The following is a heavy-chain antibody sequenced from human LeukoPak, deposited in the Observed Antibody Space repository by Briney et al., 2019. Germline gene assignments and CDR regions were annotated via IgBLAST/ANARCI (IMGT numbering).Heavy chain of an antibody. D-gene: IGHD3-3*01. CDR1: GCTFSSYA. CDR3: ARDYDFCSY. J-gene: IGHJ4*02. V-gene: IGHV1-69*13. Sequence: ASVKVCCKAAGCTFSSYANSWMRQAPGQGLEWMGGIIPIFGTANYAQKFQSIVTINADESTSTAYMGLSSLRSEDTAVYYCARDYDFCSYWGQGTLVTVSS. CDR2: IIPIFGTA.